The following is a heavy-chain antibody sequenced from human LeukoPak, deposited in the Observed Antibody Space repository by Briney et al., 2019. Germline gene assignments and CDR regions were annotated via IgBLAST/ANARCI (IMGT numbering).Heavy chain of an antibody. CDR2: IYYSGST. CDR3: ARQPRGIAVAGLDY. J-gene: IGHJ4*02. CDR1: GVTISSYY. V-gene: IGHV4-59*08. D-gene: IGHD6-19*01. Sequence: PSETLSLTCIGSGVTISSYYWTWIRQAPGQGLKWIGNIYYSGSTNYNPSLKSRVAISVDTSNKQFSLKRNSVTAADAAVYYCARQPRGIAVAGLDYWGRGILVTVSS.